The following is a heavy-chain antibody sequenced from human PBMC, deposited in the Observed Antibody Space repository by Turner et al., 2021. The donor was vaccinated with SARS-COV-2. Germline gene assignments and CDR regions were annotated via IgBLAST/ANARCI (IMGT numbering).Heavy chain of an antibody. V-gene: IGHV3-7*04. CDR1: GFTFSDYW. Sequence: EVQLVESGGGLVQPGGSLRLSCAASGFTFSDYWMTWVRQAPGKGLEWVANIRQDGSEKNYVDSVKGRFTISRDNAKNSVVLQMNSLRDEDTALYYCARGTVAAHWGQGTQVTVSS. CDR2: IRQDGSEK. D-gene: IGHD6-19*01. CDR3: ARGTVAAH. J-gene: IGHJ4*02.